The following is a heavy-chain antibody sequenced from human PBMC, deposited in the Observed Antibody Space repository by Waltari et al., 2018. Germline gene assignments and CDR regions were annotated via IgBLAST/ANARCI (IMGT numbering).Heavy chain of an antibody. J-gene: IGHJ4*02. D-gene: IGHD2-21*01. CDR2: ISGSGGST. CDR1: GFTFSSYA. V-gene: IGHV3-23*04. CDR3: AKGVRRGYCGGDCYGIDY. Sequence: EVQLVESGGGLVQPGGSLRLSCAASGFTFSSYAMSWVRQAPGKGLEWVSAISGSGGSTYYADSVKGWFTISRDNSKNTLYLQMNSLRAEDTAVYYCAKGVRRGYCGGDCYGIDYWGQGTLVTVSS.